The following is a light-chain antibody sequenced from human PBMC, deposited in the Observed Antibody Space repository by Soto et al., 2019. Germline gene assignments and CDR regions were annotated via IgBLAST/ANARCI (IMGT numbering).Light chain of an antibody. CDR3: QTWGTGFQV. CDR1: SGHSSYA. Sequence: QPVLTQSPSASASLGASVKLTCTLSSGHSSYAIAWHQKQPGKGPRYLMDLNNDGSHTKGDGIPDRFSGSSSGAERYLIISSLQSEDEADYYCQTWGTGFQVFGGGTKVTVL. J-gene: IGLJ2*01. V-gene: IGLV4-69*01. CDR2: LNNDGSH.